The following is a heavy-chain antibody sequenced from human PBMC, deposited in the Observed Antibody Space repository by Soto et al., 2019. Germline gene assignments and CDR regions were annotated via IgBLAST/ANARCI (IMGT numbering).Heavy chain of an antibody. Sequence: PSETLSLTCAVVGDSIMGQSWNCIRQSPGKGLEWIGELDQSAGTNYNPSLKSRAIISDDTSKNQFSLTLTSVTAADTAVYYCAREGSYSAYNFAHGIQLWSFEFWGQGALVTVS. D-gene: IGHD5-12*01. CDR2: LDQSAGT. CDR1: GDSIMGQS. J-gene: IGHJ4*02. V-gene: IGHV4-34*01. CDR3: AREGSYSAYNFAHGIQLWSFEF.